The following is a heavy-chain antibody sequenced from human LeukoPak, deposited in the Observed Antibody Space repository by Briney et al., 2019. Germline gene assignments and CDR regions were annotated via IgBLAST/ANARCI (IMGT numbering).Heavy chain of an antibody. J-gene: IGHJ4*02. CDR2: ISSGSYTI. Sequence: GGSLRLSCAASGFSFSDYSMNWVRQAPGKGLEWVSYISSGSYTIYYADSVKGRFSISRDNAKKSLYLQMNSLRVGDTAVYYCARDKAAWYSSSWYYFDYWGQGTLVTVSS. V-gene: IGHV3-48*01. CDR1: GFSFSDYS. D-gene: IGHD6-13*01. CDR3: ARDKAAWYSSSWYYFDY.